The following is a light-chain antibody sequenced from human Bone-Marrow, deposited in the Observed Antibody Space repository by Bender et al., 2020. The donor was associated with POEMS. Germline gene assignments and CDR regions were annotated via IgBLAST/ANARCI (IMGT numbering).Light chain of an antibody. CDR2: GNN. Sequence: QSVLTQPPSVSGAPGQRVTISCTGSSSNIGAGYDVHWYQQLPGTAPKLVIYGNNNRPSGVPDRFSGSKSGTSASLAITGLQSDDEAIYFCVAWDASLNGWVFGGGTKLTVL. CDR1: SSNIGAGYD. CDR3: VAWDASLNGWV. V-gene: IGLV1-50*01. J-gene: IGLJ3*02.